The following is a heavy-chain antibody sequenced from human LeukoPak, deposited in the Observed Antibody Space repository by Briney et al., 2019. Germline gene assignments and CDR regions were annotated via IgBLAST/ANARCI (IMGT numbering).Heavy chain of an antibody. Sequence: ASVKVSCKPSGYTFTDYYVHWVRQAPGQGLEWMGRINPNSGDTNYAQNFQGRVTMSRDTSISTAYLELNSLIFDDTAVFYCARSTITTTAAGHFDLWGRGTLVTVSS. CDR2: INPNSGDT. V-gene: IGHV1-2*06. J-gene: IGHJ2*01. CDR3: ARSTITTTAAGHFDL. D-gene: IGHD6-13*01. CDR1: GYTFTDYY.